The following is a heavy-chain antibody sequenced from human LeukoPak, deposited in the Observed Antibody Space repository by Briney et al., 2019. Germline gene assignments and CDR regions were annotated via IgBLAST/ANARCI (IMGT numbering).Heavy chain of an antibody. CDR3: TRLGATSDY. J-gene: IGHJ4*02. CDR1: GFTFSGSA. V-gene: IGHV3-73*01. Sequence: PGGSLRLSCAASGFTFSGSAMHWVRQASGKGLEWVGRIRSKANSYATAYAASVKGRFTISRDDSKNTAYLQMNSLKTEDTAVYYCTRLGATSDYWGQGTLVTVSS. CDR2: IRSKANSYAT. D-gene: IGHD1-26*01.